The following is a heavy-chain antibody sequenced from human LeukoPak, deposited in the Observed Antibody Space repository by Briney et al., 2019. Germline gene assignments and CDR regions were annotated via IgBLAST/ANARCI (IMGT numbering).Heavy chain of an antibody. J-gene: IGHJ6*02. D-gene: IGHD3-16*01. V-gene: IGHV1-24*01. CDR1: GYSLTELS. Sequence: ASVKVSCKVFGYSLTELSIYWMRQAPGKGPEWMGGIDHEDGETIYSQKFQGRVTMTEDTSTDTAYMELSSLRSEDTAVYYCATFAMISYYYGMDVWGQGTTVTVSS. CDR3: ATFAMISYYYGMDV. CDR2: IDHEDGET.